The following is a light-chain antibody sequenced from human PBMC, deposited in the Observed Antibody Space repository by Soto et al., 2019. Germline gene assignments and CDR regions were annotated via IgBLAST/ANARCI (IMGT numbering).Light chain of an antibody. CDR2: GAS. Sequence: EIVLTQSPATLSVSPGERATLYCKASQRISSNLACYQQQPGQPPRLLIYGASTRATGISARFSGSGAGTAFYLTISGLLSEEFALFYGQQYKDCPPYTFGQGTKLDI. CDR3: QQYKDCPPYT. J-gene: IGKJ2*01. CDR1: QRISSN. V-gene: IGKV3-15*01.